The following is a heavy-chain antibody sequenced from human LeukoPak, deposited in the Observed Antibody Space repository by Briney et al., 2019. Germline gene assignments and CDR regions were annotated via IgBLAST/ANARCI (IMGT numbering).Heavy chain of an antibody. J-gene: IGHJ6*02. D-gene: IGHD1/OR15-1a*01. V-gene: IGHV3-53*01. CDR2: IYGDDET. Sequence: GGSLRLSCVASGFTFSSYSMNWVRQAPGKGMEWVSVIYGDDETNYADSVKGRFTISRDNSKNTLYLQMNSLRADDTAVYYCAREAVMPVAPVKIGTSDRPLYEYYGLDVWGQGATVAVS. CDR3: AREAVMPVAPVKIGTSDRPLYEYYGLDV. CDR1: GFTFSSYS.